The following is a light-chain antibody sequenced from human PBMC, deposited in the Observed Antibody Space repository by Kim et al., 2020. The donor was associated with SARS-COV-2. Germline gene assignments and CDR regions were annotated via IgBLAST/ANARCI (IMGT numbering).Light chain of an antibody. CDR1: SSDVGNYNY. J-gene: IGLJ2*01. V-gene: IGLV2-14*03. CDR3: SSYTTSNTLV. Sequence: GQSIPISCTGTSSDVGNYNYVSWYQQHPANAPKLMIYDVSNRPSGVSNRFSGSKSGKTASLTISGLQAEDEADYYCSSYTTSNTLVFGGGTQLTVL. CDR2: DVS.